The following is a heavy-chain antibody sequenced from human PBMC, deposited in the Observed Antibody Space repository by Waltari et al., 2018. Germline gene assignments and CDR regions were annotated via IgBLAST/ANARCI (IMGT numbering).Heavy chain of an antibody. Sequence: QVQLVQSGAEVKKPGASVKVSCKASGYTFTGYYMHWGRQAPGQGLEWMGWINPNSGGTNYSQKFQGRVTMTRDTSISTAYMELSRLRSDDTAVYYCARLRDFGFWSGPGAFDIWGQVTMVTVSS. CDR2: INPNSGGT. CDR3: ARLRDFGFWSGPGAFDI. J-gene: IGHJ3*02. CDR1: GYTFTGYY. D-gene: IGHD3-3*01. V-gene: IGHV1-2*02.